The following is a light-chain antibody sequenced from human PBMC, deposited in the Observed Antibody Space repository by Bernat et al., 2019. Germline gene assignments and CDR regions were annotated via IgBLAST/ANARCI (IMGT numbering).Light chain of an antibody. CDR1: QSISSY. Sequence: DIQMTQSPSSLSASVGDRVTITCRASQSISSYLNWYQQKPGKAPKLLIYAASSLQSGVPSRFSGSGSGTDFTLTISSLQPEDFGTYYCQQSYSTPFTLGPGAKVDIK. J-gene: IGKJ3*01. V-gene: IGKV1-39*01. CDR3: QQSYSTPFT. CDR2: AAS.